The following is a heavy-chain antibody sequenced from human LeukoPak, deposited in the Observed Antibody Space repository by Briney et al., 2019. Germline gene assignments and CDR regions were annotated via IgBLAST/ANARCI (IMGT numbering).Heavy chain of an antibody. Sequence: TLFLTCTVSGGSISSGGYYWSWIRQHPGKGLEWIGYIYYSGSTYYNPSLKSRVTISVDTSKNQFPLKLSSVTAADTAVYYCARDRFGESYFDYWGQGTLVTVTS. V-gene: IGHV4-31*03. CDR2: IYYSGST. CDR3: ARDRFGESYFDY. CDR1: GGSISSGGYY. D-gene: IGHD3-10*01. J-gene: IGHJ4*02.